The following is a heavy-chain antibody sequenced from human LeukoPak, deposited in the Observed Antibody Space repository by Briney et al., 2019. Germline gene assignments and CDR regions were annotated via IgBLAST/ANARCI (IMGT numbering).Heavy chain of an antibody. CDR2: ISGSGGST. D-gene: IGHD1-1*01. Sequence: GGSLRLSCAASGFTFSSYAMSWVRQAPGKGLEGVSAISGSGGSTYYADSVKGRFTISRDNSKNTLYLQMNSLRAEDTAVYYCTRAVQLERRHAAFDIWGQGTMVTVSS. CDR1: GFTFSSYA. V-gene: IGHV3-23*01. J-gene: IGHJ3*02. CDR3: TRAVQLERRHAAFDI.